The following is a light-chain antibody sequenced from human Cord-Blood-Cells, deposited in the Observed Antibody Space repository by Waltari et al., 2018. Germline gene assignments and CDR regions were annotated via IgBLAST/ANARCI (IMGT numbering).Light chain of an antibody. J-gene: IGKJ4*01. V-gene: IGKV1-39*01. CDR2: AAS. CDR1: QSISSS. Sequence: IQMTQSPSSLSASVGDRLPITCRASQSISSSLNWYQQKPEKAPKLLIYAASSLQSGVPSRFSGSGSGTDFTLTISSLQPEDFATYYCQQYNSYPYTFGGGTKVEIK. CDR3: QQYNSYPYT.